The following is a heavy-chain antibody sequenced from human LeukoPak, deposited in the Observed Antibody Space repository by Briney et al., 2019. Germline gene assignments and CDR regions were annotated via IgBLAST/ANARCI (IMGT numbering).Heavy chain of an antibody. J-gene: IGHJ5*02. V-gene: IGHV4-39*07. Sequence: SETLPLTCTVSGGSISGSYHYWGWIRQPPGKGLEWIGNIYYGGSTYYNPSLKSRVTISVDTSKNQFSLKLTSVTSADTAVYYCARGPCTTINCRWFDLWGQGTLVTVSS. CDR1: GGSISGSYHY. CDR2: IYYGGST. CDR3: ARGPCTTINCRWFDL. D-gene: IGHD2/OR15-2a*01.